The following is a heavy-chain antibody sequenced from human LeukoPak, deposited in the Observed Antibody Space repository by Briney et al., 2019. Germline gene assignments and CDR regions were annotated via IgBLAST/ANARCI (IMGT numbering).Heavy chain of an antibody. CDR3: ARDQAFIAAAGTGSHWFDP. CDR1: GYTFTGYY. CDR2: INPNSGGT. Sequence: ASVKVSCKASGYTFTGYYMHWVRQAPGQGLEWTGWINPNSGGTNYAQKFQGRVTMTRDTSISTAYMELSRLRSDDTAVYYCARDQAFIAAAGTGSHWFDPWGQGTLVTVSS. J-gene: IGHJ5*02. D-gene: IGHD6-13*01. V-gene: IGHV1-2*02.